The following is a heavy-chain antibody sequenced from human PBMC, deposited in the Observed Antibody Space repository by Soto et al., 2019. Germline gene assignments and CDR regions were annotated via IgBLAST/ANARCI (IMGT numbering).Heavy chain of an antibody. J-gene: IGHJ5*02. D-gene: IGHD3-9*01. CDR1: GFTFSSYA. CDR2: ISYDGSNK. V-gene: IGHV3-30-3*01. CDR3: ARGPYYDIWTGPPPPGWFDP. Sequence: GGSLRLSCAASGFTFSSYAMHWVRQAPGKGLEWVAVISYDGSNKYYADSVKGRFTISRDNSKNTLYLQMNSLRAEDTAVYYCARGPYYDIWTGPPPPGWFDPWGQGTLVTVSS.